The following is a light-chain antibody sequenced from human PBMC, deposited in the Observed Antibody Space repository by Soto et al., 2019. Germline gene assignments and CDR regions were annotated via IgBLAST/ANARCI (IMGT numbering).Light chain of an antibody. CDR3: QQYYSIPLT. Sequence: DIVMTQAPDSLAVSVGERAAMNWKASQGVLYSSNNKNYLAWYQQKPGQPPKLLIYWASTRESGVPDRFSGSGSGTDFTLTISSLQAEDVAVYYCQQYYSIPLTFGGGTKVDIK. J-gene: IGKJ4*01. CDR2: WAS. CDR1: QGVLYSSNNKNY. V-gene: IGKV4-1*01.